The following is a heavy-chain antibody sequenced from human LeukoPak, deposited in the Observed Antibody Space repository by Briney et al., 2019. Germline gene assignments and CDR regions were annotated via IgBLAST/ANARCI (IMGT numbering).Heavy chain of an antibody. CDR1: GGSISNYY. V-gene: IGHV4-59*01. J-gene: IGHJ4*02. Sequence: SSETLSLTCTVSGGSISNYYWSWFRQPPGKGLEWIGLTHYSGSTNYNPPLKSRVTISEDTSKNQCSLKLTSVTTADTAVYFCARGRGWLPDYWGQGTLVTVSS. CDR3: ARGRGWLPDY. CDR2: THYSGST. D-gene: IGHD5-24*01.